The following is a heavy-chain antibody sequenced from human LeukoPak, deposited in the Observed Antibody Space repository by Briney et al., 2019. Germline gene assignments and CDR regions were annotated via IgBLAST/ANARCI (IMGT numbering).Heavy chain of an antibody. D-gene: IGHD5-24*01. Sequence: ASVKVSCKASGYTFSGYYMHWVRQAPGQGLEWMGWINPNSGDTHYAQRFQGRVTMTWDTSISTAYMELSSLRFEDTAVYYCATIPTRYYYYGMDVWGQGTTVTVSS. J-gene: IGHJ6*02. V-gene: IGHV1-2*02. CDR1: GYTFSGYY. CDR3: ATIPTRYYYYGMDV. CDR2: INPNSGDT.